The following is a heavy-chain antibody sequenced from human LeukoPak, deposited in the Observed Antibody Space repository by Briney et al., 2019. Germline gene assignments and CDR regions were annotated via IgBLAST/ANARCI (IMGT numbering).Heavy chain of an antibody. V-gene: IGHV3-23*01. CDR1: GFTFSRYA. D-gene: IGHD2-21*02. CDR3: AKIFAYDRGDWPNDVFDI. J-gene: IGHJ3*02. CDR2: ISAGGDNT. Sequence: GGSLRLSCAASGFTFSRYAMSWVRQAQGRGLEWVSAISAGGDNTYYADSMKGRFTISRDNSKNTLYLQITSLRAEDTAIYYCAKIFAYDRGDWPNDVFDIWGQGTIVIVSS.